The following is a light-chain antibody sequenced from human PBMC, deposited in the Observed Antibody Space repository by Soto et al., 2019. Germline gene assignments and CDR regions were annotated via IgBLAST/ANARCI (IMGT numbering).Light chain of an antibody. J-gene: IGKJ1*01. CDR1: QSISTW. CDR2: KAS. V-gene: IGKV1-5*03. CDR3: QQYNSYSPT. Sequence: DIQMTQSPSTLSASVGDIVTITCRASQSISTWLAWYQQEPGKAPKLLIHKASSLQSGVPSRFSGSGSGTDFPLTISRLHPDDFATYYCQQYNSYSPTFGQGNRVEIK.